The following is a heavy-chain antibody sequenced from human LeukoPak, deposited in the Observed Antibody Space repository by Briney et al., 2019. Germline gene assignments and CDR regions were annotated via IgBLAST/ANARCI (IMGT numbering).Heavy chain of an antibody. Sequence: ASVKVSCKASGYTFTSYGISWVRQAPGQGLEWMGWVTYYNGNTNYAQKFQGRVTMTTDTSTSTGYMELRSLRSDDTAVYYCARDVSGSYYAYWGQGTLVTVSS. CDR3: ARDVSGSYYAY. CDR1: GYTFTSYG. V-gene: IGHV1-18*01. CDR2: VTYYNGNT. J-gene: IGHJ4*02. D-gene: IGHD1-26*01.